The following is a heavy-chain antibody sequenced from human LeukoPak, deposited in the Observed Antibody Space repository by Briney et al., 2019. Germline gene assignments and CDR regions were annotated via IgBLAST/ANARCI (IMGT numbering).Heavy chain of an antibody. Sequence: SVKVSCKVSGYTLTELSMHWVRQAPGKGLEWMGGFDPEDGETIYAQKFQGRVTMTEDTSTDTAYMELSSLRSEDTAVYYCATSYYYDSSGYYSFDYWGQGTLVTVSS. J-gene: IGHJ4*02. CDR3: ATSYYYDSSGYYSFDY. CDR1: GYTLTELS. V-gene: IGHV1-24*01. D-gene: IGHD3-22*01. CDR2: FDPEDGET.